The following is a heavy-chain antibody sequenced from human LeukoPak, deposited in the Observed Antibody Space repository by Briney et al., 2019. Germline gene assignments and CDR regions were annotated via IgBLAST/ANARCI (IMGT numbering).Heavy chain of an antibody. V-gene: IGHV5-51*01. CDR3: ARLGLRYFDWLQYYSDY. CDR2: IYPGDSDT. CDR1: GYSFTSYW. J-gene: IGHJ4*02. Sequence: GESLKISCKGSGYSFTSYWIGWVRQMPGKGLEWMGIIYPGDSDTRYSPSFQGQVTISADKSISTAYLQWSSLKASDTAMYYCARLGLRYFDWLQYYSDYWGQGTLVTVSS. D-gene: IGHD3-9*01.